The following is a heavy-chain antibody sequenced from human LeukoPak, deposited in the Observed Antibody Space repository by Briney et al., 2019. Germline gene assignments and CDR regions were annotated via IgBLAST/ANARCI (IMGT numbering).Heavy chain of an antibody. CDR2: IIPIFGTA. V-gene: IGHV1-69*13. Sequence: SVKGSRKTSGGTFSSYAISWVRQAPGEGREWMGGIIPIFGTANYAQKFQGRVTITADESTSTAYMELSSLRSEVTALYYCAKFFAPSGGGSGWPWVIDYWGQGTLVTVSS. CDR1: GGTFSSYA. CDR3: AKFFAPSGGGSGWPWVIDY. D-gene: IGHD6-25*01. J-gene: IGHJ4*02.